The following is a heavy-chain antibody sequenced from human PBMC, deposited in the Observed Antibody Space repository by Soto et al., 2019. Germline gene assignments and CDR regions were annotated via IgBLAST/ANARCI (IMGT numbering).Heavy chain of an antibody. CDR3: AKRATGTYFDY. V-gene: IGHV3-23*01. CDR2: IICSGTST. Sequence: SLRLSCAASGFTFSSYTMTWVRQAPGKGLEWISVIICSGTSTYYADSVKGRFTISIDNSKNTLYLQMNSLRAEDTAVYYCAKRATGTYFDYWGQGTLVTVSS. J-gene: IGHJ4*02. D-gene: IGHD1-1*01. CDR1: GFTFSSYT.